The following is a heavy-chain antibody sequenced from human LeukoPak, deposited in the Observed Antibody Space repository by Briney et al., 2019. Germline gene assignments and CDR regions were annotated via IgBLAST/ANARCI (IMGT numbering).Heavy chain of an antibody. D-gene: IGHD2-2*01. Sequence: GGSLRLSCAASGFAFSSYWMSWVRQAPGKGLQWVANINQDGSEKYYVDSVKGRFTISRDDSRNSLCLQMNSLKAEDTAVYYCVRELRDCSSTSCRVWFDPWGQGTLVTVSS. CDR2: INQDGSEK. V-gene: IGHV3-7*05. CDR1: GFAFSSYW. J-gene: IGHJ5*02. CDR3: VRELRDCSSTSCRVWFDP.